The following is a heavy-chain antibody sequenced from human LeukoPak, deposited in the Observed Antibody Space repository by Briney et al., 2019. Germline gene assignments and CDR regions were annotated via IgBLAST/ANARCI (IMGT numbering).Heavy chain of an antibody. Sequence: SETLSLTCTVSGGSISSHYWSWIRQPPGKGLEWIGYIYYSGSTNYNPSLKSRVTISVDTSKNQFSLKLSSVTAADTAVYYCARGPRIAVAGRAGWFDPWGQGTLVTVSS. CDR1: GGSISSHY. J-gene: IGHJ5*02. V-gene: IGHV4-59*11. CDR2: IYYSGST. D-gene: IGHD6-19*01. CDR3: ARGPRIAVAGRAGWFDP.